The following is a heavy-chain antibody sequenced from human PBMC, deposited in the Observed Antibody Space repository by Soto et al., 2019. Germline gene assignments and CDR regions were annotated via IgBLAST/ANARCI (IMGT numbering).Heavy chain of an antibody. CDR3: ASTGRYFDWPPGDY. V-gene: IGHV4-34*01. CDR1: GGSFSGYY. J-gene: IGHJ4*02. CDR2: INHSGST. D-gene: IGHD3-9*01. Sequence: SETLSLTCAVYGGSFSGYYWSWIRQPPGKGLEWIGEINHSGSTNYNPSLKSRVTISVDTSKNQFSLKLSSVTAADTAVYYCASTGRYFDWPPGDYWGQGTLVTVSS.